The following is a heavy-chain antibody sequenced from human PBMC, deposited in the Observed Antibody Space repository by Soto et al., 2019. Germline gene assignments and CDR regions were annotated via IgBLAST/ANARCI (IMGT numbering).Heavy chain of an antibody. J-gene: IGHJ3*02. V-gene: IGHV4-4*02. D-gene: IGHD2-2*01. CDR1: GGSISSSNW. CDR3: ASWDCSSTSCYAVDAFDI. CDR2: IYHSGST. Sequence: QVQLQESGPGLVKPSGTLSLTCAVSGGSISSSNWWSWVRQPPGKGLEWIGEIYHSGSTNYNPSLKSRVTISVDKSKNQFFLNLSSVSAADMAVYYCASWDCSSTSCYAVDAFDIWGQGTMVTVSS.